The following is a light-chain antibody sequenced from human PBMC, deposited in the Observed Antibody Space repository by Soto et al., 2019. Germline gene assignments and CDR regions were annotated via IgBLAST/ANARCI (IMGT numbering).Light chain of an antibody. J-gene: IGKJ1*01. CDR3: QKYNSAPTWT. V-gene: IGKV1-27*01. CDR2: AAS. Sequence: DIQMTQSPSSLSASVGDRVTITCRASQGISNYLAWYQQKPGKVPKPLIYAASTLQSGVPSRFSGSGSGTDFTLTISSLQPEDVATYYCQKYNSAPTWTFGQGAKVDIK. CDR1: QGISNY.